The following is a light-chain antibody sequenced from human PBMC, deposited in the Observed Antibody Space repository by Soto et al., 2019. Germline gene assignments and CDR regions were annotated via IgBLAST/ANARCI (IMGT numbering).Light chain of an antibody. V-gene: IGKV3-20*01. CDR1: QSVSRNS. CDR2: DIS. CDR3: QQYGSAPVT. Sequence: EIVLTQSPGTLSLSPGERATLSCRASQSVSRNSLAWYQQKRGQAPRLLIYDISSRATGIPDRFSGGGSGTDFTLTISRLEPEDFVVYYCQQYGSAPVTFGGGTKVEIK. J-gene: IGKJ4*01.